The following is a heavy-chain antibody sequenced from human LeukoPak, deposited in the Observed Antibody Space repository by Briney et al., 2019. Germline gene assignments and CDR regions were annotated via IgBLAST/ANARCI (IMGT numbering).Heavy chain of an antibody. Sequence: GGSLRLSCAASGFTFSSYGMHWVRQAPGKGLEWVAVISYDGSNKYYADSVRGRFTISRDNSKNTLYLQMNSLRAEDTAVYYCARDRSLQQWLVNDFDYWGQGTLVTVSS. CDR3: ARDRSLQQWLVNDFDY. V-gene: IGHV3-30*03. D-gene: IGHD6-19*01. J-gene: IGHJ4*02. CDR1: GFTFSSYG. CDR2: ISYDGSNK.